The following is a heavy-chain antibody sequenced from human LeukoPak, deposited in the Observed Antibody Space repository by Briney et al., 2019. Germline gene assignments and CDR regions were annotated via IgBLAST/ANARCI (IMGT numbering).Heavy chain of an antibody. Sequence: GGSLRLSCAASGFTFSSYAMSWVRQAPGKGLEWVSAISGSGGSTYYADSVKGLFTISRDNSNNTLYLYMNSLRPDDTAVYYCARSTRDGYNHYHYYYMDVWGKGTTVTVSS. CDR1: GFTFSSYA. V-gene: IGHV3-23*01. CDR2: ISGSGGST. D-gene: IGHD5-24*01. CDR3: ARSTRDGYNHYHYYYMDV. J-gene: IGHJ6*03.